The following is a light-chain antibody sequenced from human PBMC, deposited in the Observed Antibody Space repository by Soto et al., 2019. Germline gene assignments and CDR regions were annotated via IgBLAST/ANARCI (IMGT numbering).Light chain of an antibody. CDR2: GAS. CDR3: QQYGSSLWT. V-gene: IGKV3-20*01. J-gene: IGKJ1*01. CDR1: QSVSSSY. Sequence: EIVLTQSPGTLSLSPGESATLSCRASQSVSSSYLAWYQQKAGQAPRLLIHGASSRATGISDRFGGSGSGTDFVLTISRLEPEDFAVYYCQQYGSSLWTFGQGTKVEIK.